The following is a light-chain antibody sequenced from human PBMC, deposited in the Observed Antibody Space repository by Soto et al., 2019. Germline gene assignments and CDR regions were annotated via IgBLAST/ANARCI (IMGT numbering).Light chain of an antibody. V-gene: IGKV1-39*01. CDR3: QQGYSTPRT. Sequence: DIQMTQSPSSLSASVGDTVTITCRASQSISTYLNWYQQIHGTAPKLLIYAASSLHTGVPSTFSGSGSGTDFTLTIRSLQPEGFATYYCQQGYSTPRTFGQGTKVDIK. CDR2: AAS. CDR1: QSISTY. J-gene: IGKJ1*01.